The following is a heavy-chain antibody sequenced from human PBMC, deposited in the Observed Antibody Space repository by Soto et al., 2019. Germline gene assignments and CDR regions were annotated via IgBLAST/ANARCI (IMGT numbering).Heavy chain of an antibody. CDR3: AKEHTQTYDSSGYYPTEFDY. CDR1: GFTFSSYA. J-gene: IGHJ4*02. CDR2: ISGSGGST. D-gene: IGHD3-22*01. Sequence: AGSLRLSCAASGFTFSSYAMSWVRQAPGKGLEWVSAISGSGGSTYYADSVKGRFTISRDNSKNTLYLQMNSLRAEDTAVYYCAKEHTQTYDSSGYYPTEFDYWGQGTLVTVSS. V-gene: IGHV3-23*01.